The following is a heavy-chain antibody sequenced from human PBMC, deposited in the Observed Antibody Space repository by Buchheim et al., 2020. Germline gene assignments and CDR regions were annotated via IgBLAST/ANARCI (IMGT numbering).Heavy chain of an antibody. J-gene: IGHJ2*01. CDR2: IAVYNGRT. CDR1: GYRFTRYG. CDR3: ARTHGDFYWFFDL. D-gene: IGHD4-17*01. V-gene: IGHV1-18*01. Sequence: QADLEESGGEVKKPGASVKVSCKASGYRFTRYGISWVRQAPGQGLEWMGWIAVYNGRTDYAQKLQGRVTMTIDPSTNTANMELRSLTSGDTAMYYCARTHGDFYWFFDLWGRGTL.